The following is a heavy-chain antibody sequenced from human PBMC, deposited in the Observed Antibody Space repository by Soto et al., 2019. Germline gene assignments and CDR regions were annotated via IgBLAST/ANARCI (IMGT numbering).Heavy chain of an antibody. D-gene: IGHD2-8*01. CDR1: GYSFTSYW. CDR3: ARRGDCTNGVCYPDYYYGMDV. CDR2: IDPSDSYT. J-gene: IGHJ6*02. Sequence: DSLTISGKGSGYSFTSYWISLVRQMPGKGLEWMGRIDPSDSYTNYSPSFQGHVTISADKSISTAYLQWSSLKASDTAMYYCARRGDCTNGVCYPDYYYGMDVWGQGTTVTVSS. V-gene: IGHV5-10-1*01.